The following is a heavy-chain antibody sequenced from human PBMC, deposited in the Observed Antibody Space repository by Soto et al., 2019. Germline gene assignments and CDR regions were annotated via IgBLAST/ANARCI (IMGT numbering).Heavy chain of an antibody. V-gene: IGHV5-51*01. CDR1: GYTFTSYR. Sequence: PGESRKISCKGSGYTFTSYRIGWVRQMPGKGLEWMGIIYPGDSHTTYSPSFQGQVAISADKSISTAYLQWSSLKASDTAMYYCARRISNWYFDLWGRGTLVTVSS. CDR2: IYPGDSHT. D-gene: IGHD3-3*02. J-gene: IGHJ2*01. CDR3: ARRISNWYFDL.